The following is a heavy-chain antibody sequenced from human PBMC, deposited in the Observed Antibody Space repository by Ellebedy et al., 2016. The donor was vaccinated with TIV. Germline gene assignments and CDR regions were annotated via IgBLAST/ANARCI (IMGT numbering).Heavy chain of an antibody. V-gene: IGHV3-30*18. CDR1: GFTFSTYG. CDR3: AKDAWAKAHISCEQDY. J-gene: IGHJ4*02. D-gene: IGHD2-15*01. Sequence: PGGSLRLSCAASGFTFSTYGMHLVRRAPGKGLEWVAVVSYAGNNKYYADAVKGRFTISRDNSKNTLYLQMNNLRAEDTAVYYCAKDAWAKAHISCEQDYWGQGTRVTVSS. CDR2: VSYAGNNK.